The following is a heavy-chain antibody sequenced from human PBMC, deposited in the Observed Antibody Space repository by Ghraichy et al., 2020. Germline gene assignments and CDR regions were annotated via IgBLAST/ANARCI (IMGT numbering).Heavy chain of an antibody. CDR2: ISAYNGNT. D-gene: IGHD6-19*01. J-gene: IGHJ6*02. CDR3: ASSLYSSGWSPDYYYGMDV. Sequence: ASVKVSCKASGYTFTSYGISWVRQAPGQGLEWMGWISAYNGNTNYAQKLQGRVTMTTDTSTSTAYMELRSLRSDDTAVYYCASSLYSSGWSPDYYYGMDVWGQGTTVTVSS. CDR1: GYTFTSYG. V-gene: IGHV1-18*01.